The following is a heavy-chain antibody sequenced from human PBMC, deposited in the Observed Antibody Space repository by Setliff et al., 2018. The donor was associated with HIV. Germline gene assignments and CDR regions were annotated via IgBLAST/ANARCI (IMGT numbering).Heavy chain of an antibody. CDR1: GFTFSSYS. CDR2: ISSSSNTI. D-gene: IGHD3-3*01. J-gene: IGHJ6*03. Sequence: PGGSLRLSCAASGFTFSSYSMNWVRQTPGKGLEWISYISSSSNTIYYADSVKGRFTISRDNAKNSLYLQMNSLRAEDTAMYYCAKGSGKITIYYYYMDVWGKGTTVTVSS. V-gene: IGHV3-48*01. CDR3: AKGSGKITIYYYYMDV.